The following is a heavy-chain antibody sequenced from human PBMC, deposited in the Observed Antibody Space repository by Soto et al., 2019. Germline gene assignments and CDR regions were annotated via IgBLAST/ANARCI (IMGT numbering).Heavy chain of an antibody. CDR3: AKDLFTFVVPYYFDY. Sequence: GGSLRLSCAASGFTFSSYAMNWVRQAPGKGLEWVSFISGGAGSTYYADSVKGRFTISRDNSKNTLYLQMNSLRAEDTAVYYCAKDLFTFVVPYYFDYWGQGTLVTVSS. D-gene: IGHD3-16*01. CDR1: GFTFSSYA. CDR2: ISGGAGST. J-gene: IGHJ4*02. V-gene: IGHV3-23*01.